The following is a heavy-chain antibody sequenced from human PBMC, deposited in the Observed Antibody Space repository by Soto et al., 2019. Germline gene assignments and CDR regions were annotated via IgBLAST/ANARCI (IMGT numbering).Heavy chain of an antibody. Sequence: QVRLQQWGAGLVRPSATLSLTCAVYGGSFNNYCWSWIRQPPGKGLEWIGEVCPGGRTNYSPTLKREVSIAVEGANNQFSLRLTSVTVADTAVYYCARGDYGQYDAYNWFDPWGQGNLVIVAS. J-gene: IGHJ5*02. CDR2: VCPGGRT. CDR3: ARGDYGQYDAYNWFDP. D-gene: IGHD3-10*01. V-gene: IGHV4-34*02. CDR1: GGSFNNYC.